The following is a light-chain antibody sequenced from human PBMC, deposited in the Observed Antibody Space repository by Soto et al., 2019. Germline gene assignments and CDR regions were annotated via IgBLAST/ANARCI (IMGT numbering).Light chain of an antibody. J-gene: IGKJ1*01. CDR2: DAS. V-gene: IGKV1-5*01. Sequence: DIQMTHSPSTLSASVGDRVTITCRASQSISSWLAWYQQKPGKAPKLLIYDASSLESGVPSRFSGSGSGTEFTLTISSLQPDDFATYYCQQYNSYSRSMTFGQGTKV. CDR3: QQYNSYSRSMT. CDR1: QSISSW.